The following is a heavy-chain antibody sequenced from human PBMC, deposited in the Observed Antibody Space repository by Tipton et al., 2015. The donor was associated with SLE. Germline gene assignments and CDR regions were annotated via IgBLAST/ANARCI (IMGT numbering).Heavy chain of an antibody. J-gene: IGHJ4*02. V-gene: IGHV4-34*01. CDR2: INHSGST. D-gene: IGHD1-26*01. Sequence: TLSLTCTVSGGSISGYYWSWIRQPPGKGLEWIGEINHSGSTNYNPSLKSRVTISVDTSKNQFSLKLSSVTAADTAVYYCARHYGSRYFDYWGQGTLVTVSS. CDR1: GGSISGYY. CDR3: ARHYGSRYFDY.